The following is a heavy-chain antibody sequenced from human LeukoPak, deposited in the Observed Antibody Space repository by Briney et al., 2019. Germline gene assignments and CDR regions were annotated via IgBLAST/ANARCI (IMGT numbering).Heavy chain of an antibody. CDR3: ASRYGSGSYGFDY. D-gene: IGHD3-10*01. CDR2: IYHTGST. V-gene: IGHV4-59*02. J-gene: IGHJ4*02. Sequence: SETLSLTCTISGGSVSDYYWSWIRQSPGKGLEWIGYIYHTGSTSYSPSLKSRVTISADTSQNQFSLKLSSVTAADTAVYYWASRYGSGSYGFDYWGQGTLVTVSS. CDR1: GGSVSDYY.